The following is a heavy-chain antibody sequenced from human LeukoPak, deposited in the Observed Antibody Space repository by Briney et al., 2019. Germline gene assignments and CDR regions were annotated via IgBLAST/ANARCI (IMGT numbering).Heavy chain of an antibody. V-gene: IGHV4-34*01. CDR2: INHSGST. Sequence: SETLSLTCAVYGGSFSGYYWSWIRQPPGKGLEWIGEINHSGSTNYNPSLKSRVTISVDTSKNQFSLKLSSVTAADTAVYYCAREVRSAWASFAPWGQGTLVTVSS. CDR3: AREVRSAWASFAP. D-gene: IGHD1-26*01. J-gene: IGHJ5*02. CDR1: GGSFSGYY.